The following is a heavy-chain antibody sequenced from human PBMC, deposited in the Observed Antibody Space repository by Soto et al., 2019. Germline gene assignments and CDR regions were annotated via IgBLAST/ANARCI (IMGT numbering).Heavy chain of an antibody. CDR1: GGSFSGYY. D-gene: IGHD1-1*01. CDR2: INHSGST. Sequence: SETLSLTCAVYGGSFSGYYWSWIRQPPGKGLEWIGEINHSGSTNYNPSLKSRVTISVDTSKNQFSLKLSSVTAADTAVYYCARYTTGTTAVDYWGQGTLVTVSS. V-gene: IGHV4-34*01. J-gene: IGHJ4*02. CDR3: ARYTTGTTAVDY.